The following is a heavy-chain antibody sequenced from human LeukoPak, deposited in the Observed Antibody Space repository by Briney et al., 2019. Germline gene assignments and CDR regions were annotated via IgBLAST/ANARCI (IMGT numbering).Heavy chain of an antibody. CDR3: AREGGYSYGIDAFDI. Sequence: GGSLRLSCAASGFTFSSYSMNWVRQAPGKGPEWVSSISSSSSYIYYADSVKGRFTISRDNAKNSLYLQMNSLRAEDTAVYYCAREGGYSYGIDAFDIWGQGTMVTVSS. J-gene: IGHJ3*02. CDR1: GFTFSSYS. V-gene: IGHV3-21*01. D-gene: IGHD5-18*01. CDR2: ISSSSSYI.